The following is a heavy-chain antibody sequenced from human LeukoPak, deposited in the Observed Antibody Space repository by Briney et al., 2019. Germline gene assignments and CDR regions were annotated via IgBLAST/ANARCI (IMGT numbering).Heavy chain of an antibody. Sequence: GASVKVSCKASGGTFSSYAISWVRQAPGQGLEWMGRIIPILGIANYAQKFQGRVTITADKSTSTAYMELSSLRSEDTAVYYCASGFEAYGSGSYWGFDPWGQGTLVTVSS. CDR3: ASGFEAYGSGSYWGFDP. CDR2: IIPILGIA. CDR1: GGTFSSYA. J-gene: IGHJ5*02. D-gene: IGHD3-10*01. V-gene: IGHV1-69*04.